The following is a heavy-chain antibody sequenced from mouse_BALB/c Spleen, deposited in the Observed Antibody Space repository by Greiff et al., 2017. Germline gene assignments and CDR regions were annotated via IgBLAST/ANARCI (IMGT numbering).Heavy chain of an antibody. CDR1: GFTFSSFG. Sequence: EVQVVESGGGLVQPGGSRKLSCAASGFTFSSFGMHWVRQAPEKGLEWVAYISSGSSTIYYADTVKGRFTISRDNPKNTLFLQMTSLMSEDTAMYYCARSDYGRRYVAAIAYWGQGTLVTVSA. D-gene: IGHD1-1*01. CDR3: ARSDYGRRYVAAIAY. V-gene: IGHV5-17*02. J-gene: IGHJ3*01. CDR2: ISSGSSTI.